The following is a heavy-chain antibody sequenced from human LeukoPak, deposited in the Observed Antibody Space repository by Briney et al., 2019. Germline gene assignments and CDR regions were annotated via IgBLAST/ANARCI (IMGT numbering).Heavy chain of an antibody. Sequence: GASVKVSCKASGYTFTDYYIHWVRQAPGQGLEWMGWINPNSGGTDYAQKFQGRVTMTRETSMTTAYMEVSGLRSDDTAIYYCARDRTSSWYGGIDYWGQGTLVTVSS. D-gene: IGHD6-13*01. J-gene: IGHJ4*02. CDR3: ARDRTSSWYGGIDY. CDR1: GYTFTDYY. V-gene: IGHV1-2*02. CDR2: INPNSGGT.